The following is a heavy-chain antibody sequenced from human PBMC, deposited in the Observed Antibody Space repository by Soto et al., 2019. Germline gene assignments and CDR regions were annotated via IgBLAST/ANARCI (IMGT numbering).Heavy chain of an antibody. CDR2: IFYSGST. CDR1: GGSISSYY. Sequence: QVQLQESGPGLVKPSETLSLTCTVSGGSISSYYWSWIRQPPGERLEWIGYIFYSGSTNYNPSLNSRVTMSVDTSKNQFSLKLSSVTAADTAVYYCARYEQYYQHWGHGTLVSVSS. D-gene: IGHD3-16*01. J-gene: IGHJ1*01. V-gene: IGHV4-59*08. CDR3: ARYEQYYQH.